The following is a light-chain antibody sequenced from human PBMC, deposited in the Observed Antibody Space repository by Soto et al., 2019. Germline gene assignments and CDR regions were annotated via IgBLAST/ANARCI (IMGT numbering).Light chain of an antibody. CDR3: QQYHNWPSWT. J-gene: IGKJ1*01. Sequence: EIVLTQSPATLSLFPGERATLSCMASQSVRTYLAWYQQKPGQAPRLLISNASNRATGIPARFSGSGSGTEFTLTISSLQSEDFAVYHCQQYHNWPSWTFGQGTKVDI. CDR2: NAS. V-gene: IGKV3-11*01. CDR1: QSVRTY.